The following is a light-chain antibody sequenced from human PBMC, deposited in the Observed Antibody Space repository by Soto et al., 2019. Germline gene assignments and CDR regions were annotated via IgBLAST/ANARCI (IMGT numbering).Light chain of an antibody. CDR3: QQYGSSPWT. CDR2: DAS. J-gene: IGKJ1*01. Sequence: EIVLTQSPATLSLSPGERATLSCRASQSVSTYLAWYQQKPGQAPRLFIYDASNRATGIPDRFSGSGSGTDSTLTISRLEPEDFAVYYCQQYGSSPWTFGQGTKVDIK. CDR1: QSVSTY. V-gene: IGKV3-20*01.